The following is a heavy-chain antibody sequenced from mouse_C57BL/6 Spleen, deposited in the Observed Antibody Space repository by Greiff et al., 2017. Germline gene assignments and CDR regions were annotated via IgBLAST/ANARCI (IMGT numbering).Heavy chain of an antibody. D-gene: IGHD2-5*01. CDR1: GYTFTDYE. CDR3: TKGIYYSNYEWYFDV. V-gene: IGHV1-15*01. J-gene: IGHJ1*03. Sequence: QVQLQQSGAELVRPGASVTLSCKASGYTFTDYEMHWVKQTPVHGLEWIGAIDPETGGTAYNQKFKGKAILTADKSSSTAYMELRSLTSEDSAVYYCTKGIYYSNYEWYFDVWGTGTTVTVSS. CDR2: IDPETGGT.